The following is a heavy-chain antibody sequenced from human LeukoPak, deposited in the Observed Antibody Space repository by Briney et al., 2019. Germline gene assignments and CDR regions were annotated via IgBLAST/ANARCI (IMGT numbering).Heavy chain of an antibody. D-gene: IGHD2/OR15-2a*01. J-gene: IGHJ4*02. CDR3: VRDFSVDY. CDR1: GFTFNVYW. Sequence: GGSLRRSCAASGFTFNVYWMNWVRQAPGKGLEWVANIKHDGTEKNYVDSVKGRFTIYRDNAENTLYLQMNSLRAEDTAVYYCVRDFSVDYWGQGAMVTVSS. V-gene: IGHV3-7*03. CDR2: IKHDGTEK.